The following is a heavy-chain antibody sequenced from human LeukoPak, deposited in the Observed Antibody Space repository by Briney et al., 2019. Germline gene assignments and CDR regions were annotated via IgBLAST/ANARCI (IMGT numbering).Heavy chain of an antibody. Sequence: GGSLRLSCTASGFSFSGHWMHWARQLPRKGLVWVSRISPTGSTTSYADSVKGRFTVSRDNAKNTLYLQVNNLRAEDTAVYYCARGPNSNWSGLDFWGQGTLLTVSS. J-gene: IGHJ4*02. CDR3: ARGPNSNWSGLDF. CDR1: GFSFSGHW. D-gene: IGHD6-6*01. V-gene: IGHV3-74*01. CDR2: ISPTGSTT.